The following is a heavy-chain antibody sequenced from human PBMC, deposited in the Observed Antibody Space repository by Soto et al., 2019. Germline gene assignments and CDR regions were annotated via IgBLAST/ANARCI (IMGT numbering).Heavy chain of an antibody. D-gene: IGHD6-13*01. CDR2: LNAANGDT. CDR3: VRRHVSATGIDWFDP. Sequence: ASVKVSCKASGYTFTSYGIHWVRQAPGQRLEWMGWLNAANGDTKYSPKFQGRVTITRDTSASTAYMELSSLRSEDTAVYYCVRRHVSATGIDWFDPWGQGTLVPVSS. J-gene: IGHJ5*02. CDR1: GYTFTSYG. V-gene: IGHV1-3*01.